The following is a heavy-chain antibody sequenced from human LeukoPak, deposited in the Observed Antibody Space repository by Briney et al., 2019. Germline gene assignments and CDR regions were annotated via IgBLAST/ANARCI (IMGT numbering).Heavy chain of an antibody. V-gene: IGHV3-23*01. D-gene: IGHD4-17*01. J-gene: IGHJ3*01. CDR3: GRDPNGDYFGAFEF. CDR2: INAGGGET. CDR1: GFTFSTYA. Sequence: GGSLRLSCAASGFTFSTYAMTWVRQAAEKGLEWVSIINAGGGETYYADSVKGRFTISRDNSKNTLYLQMNSLRVEDTAVYYCGRDPNGDYFGAFEFWGQETVVTVSA.